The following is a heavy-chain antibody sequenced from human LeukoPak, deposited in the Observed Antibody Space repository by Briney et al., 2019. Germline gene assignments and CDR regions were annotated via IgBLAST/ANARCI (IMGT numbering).Heavy chain of an antibody. CDR1: GGSISSSSYY. J-gene: IGHJ4*02. CDR2: IYYSGST. Sequence: SETLSLTCTVSGGSISSSSYYWGWIRQPPGKGLEWIGYIYYSGSTYYNPSLKSRVTISVDTSKNQFSLKLSSVTAADTAVYYCARVSVVGSFLDYWGQGTLVTVSS. V-gene: IGHV4-31*03. CDR3: ARVSVVGSFLDY. D-gene: IGHD1-26*01.